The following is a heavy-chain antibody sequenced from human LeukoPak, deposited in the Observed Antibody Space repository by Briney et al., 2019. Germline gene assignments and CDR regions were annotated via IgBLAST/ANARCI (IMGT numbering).Heavy chain of an antibody. CDR2: ISSSSSTI. Sequence: GGSLRLSCAASGFTFSSYSMNWVRQAPGKGLEWVSYISSSSSTIYYADSVKGRFTISRDNSKNTLYLQMNSLRAEDTAVYYCARASPGSFDYWGQGALVTVSS. CDR3: ARASPGSFDY. CDR1: GFTFSSYS. V-gene: IGHV3-48*01. D-gene: IGHD1-26*01. J-gene: IGHJ4*02.